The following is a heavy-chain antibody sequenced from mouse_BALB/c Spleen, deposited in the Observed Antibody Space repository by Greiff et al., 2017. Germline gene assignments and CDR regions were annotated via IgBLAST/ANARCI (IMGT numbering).Heavy chain of an antibody. Sequence: QVQLQQSGPELVKPGASVRISCKASGYTFTSYYIHWVKQRPGQGLEWIGWIYPGNVNTKYNEKFKGKATLTADKSSSTAYMQLSSLTSEDSAVYFCARKDYGNYFDSWGQGTTLTVSS. CDR3: ARKDYGNYFDS. CDR1: GYTFTSYY. J-gene: IGHJ2*01. CDR2: IYPGNVNT. V-gene: IGHV1S56*01. D-gene: IGHD2-1*01.